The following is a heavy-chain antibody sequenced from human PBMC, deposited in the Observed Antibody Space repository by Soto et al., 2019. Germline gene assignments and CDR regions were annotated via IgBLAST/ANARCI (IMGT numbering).Heavy chain of an antibody. J-gene: IGHJ4*02. CDR2: IYYSGST. CDR3: ASLSIGSCRGGACYSSFDY. CDR1: GGSISSSSYY. Sequence: PSETLSLTCIVSGGSISSSSYYWGWIRQPPGKGLEWIGSIYYSGSTYSNPSLMSRVTIFVDTSKNQFSLKLSSGSAADTAVYYCASLSIGSCRGGACYSSFDYWGQGTPVTVSS. V-gene: IGHV4-39*01. D-gene: IGHD2-15*01.